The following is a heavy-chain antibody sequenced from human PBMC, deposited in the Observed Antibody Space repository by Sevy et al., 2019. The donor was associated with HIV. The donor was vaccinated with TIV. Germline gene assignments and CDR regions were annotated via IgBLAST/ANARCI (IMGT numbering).Heavy chain of an antibody. CDR1: GFTFSDYY. CDR2: ISSSGSTI. D-gene: IGHD3-3*01. J-gene: IGHJ6*02. Sequence: GGSLRLSCAASGFTFSDYYMSWIRQAPGKGLEWVSYISSSGSTIYYADSVKGRFTISRDNAKNSLYLQMNSRRAEDTAVYYCAGYYDFWSGYPGMDVWGQGPTVTVYS. V-gene: IGHV3-11*01. CDR3: AGYYDFWSGYPGMDV.